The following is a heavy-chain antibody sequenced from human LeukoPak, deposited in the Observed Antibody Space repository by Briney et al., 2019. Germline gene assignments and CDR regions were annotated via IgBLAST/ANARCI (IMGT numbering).Heavy chain of an antibody. D-gene: IGHD3-22*01. Sequence: GGSLRLSCAASGFTFSSYGMHWVRQAPGKGLEWVAVIWYDGSNKYYADSVKGRFTISRDNSKNTLYLQMNSLRAEDTAVYYCAREPPEDYHDNPYIDYWGQGTLVTVSS. J-gene: IGHJ4*02. CDR2: IWYDGSNK. V-gene: IGHV3-33*01. CDR3: AREPPEDYHDNPYIDY. CDR1: GFTFSSYG.